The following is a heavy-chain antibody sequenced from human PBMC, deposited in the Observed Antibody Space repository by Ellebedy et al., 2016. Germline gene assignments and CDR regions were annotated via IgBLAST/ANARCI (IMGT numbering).Heavy chain of an antibody. J-gene: IGHJ3*02. Sequence: GGSLRLXXTTSGFTFSRFWMHWVRQVPGKGLVWVARIKSDGTYASYADSVRGRFTISRDNAKNTVYLQMNSLRPEDTAVYYCARDHDDPNPGDAFDIWGQGTMVTVSS. D-gene: IGHD3-3*01. CDR2: IKSDGTYA. CDR3: ARDHDDPNPGDAFDI. CDR1: GFTFSRFW. V-gene: IGHV3-74*01.